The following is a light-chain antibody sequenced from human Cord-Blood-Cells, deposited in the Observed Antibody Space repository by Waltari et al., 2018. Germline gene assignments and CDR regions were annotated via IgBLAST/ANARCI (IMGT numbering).Light chain of an antibody. CDR2: QDS. J-gene: IGLJ3*02. Sequence: SYELTQPPSVSVSPGQTASITCSGDKLGDKYACWYQQKPGQSPVLVIYQDSKRPSGIPERFSGSNSGNTATLTISGTQATDEADYYCQAWDSSTAWVFGGGTKLTAL. CDR1: KLGDKY. V-gene: IGLV3-1*01. CDR3: QAWDSSTAWV.